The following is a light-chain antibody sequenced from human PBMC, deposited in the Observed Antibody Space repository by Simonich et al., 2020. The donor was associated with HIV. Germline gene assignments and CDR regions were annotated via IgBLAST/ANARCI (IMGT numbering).Light chain of an antibody. Sequence: QSAPTQPASVSGSPGQSFTISCPGTSSDGGGYNFVSWYQQHPDKAPKLMIYDVSTRPSGVSNRFSGSKSGNTASMTISGLQAEDEADYYCSSYTSSTTRVFGTGTKVTVL. J-gene: IGLJ1*01. CDR2: DVS. CDR1: SSDGGGYNF. V-gene: IGLV2-14*03. CDR3: SSYTSSTTRV.